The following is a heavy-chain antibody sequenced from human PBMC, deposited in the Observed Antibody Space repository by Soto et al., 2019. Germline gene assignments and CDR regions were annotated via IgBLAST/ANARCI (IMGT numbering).Heavy chain of an antibody. V-gene: IGHV1-46*01. CDR1: GDSFTSYY. J-gene: IGHJ4*02. CDR3: ARDRWESSSWYAWAF. Sequence: GTSVKLSCEACGDSFTSYYMHWVRQAPRQGLEWMGIINPSGGSTSYAQKFQGRVTMTRDTSTSTVYMELSSLRSEDTAVYYCARDRWESSSWYAWAFWGQGTLVTVSS. D-gene: IGHD6-13*01. CDR2: INPSGGST.